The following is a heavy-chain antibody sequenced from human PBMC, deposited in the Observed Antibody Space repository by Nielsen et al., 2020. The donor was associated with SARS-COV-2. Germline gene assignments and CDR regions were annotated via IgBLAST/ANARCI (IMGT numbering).Heavy chain of an antibody. Sequence: GESLKISCAASGFTFDDYTMHWVRQAPGKGLEWVSLISWDGVSTYYADSVKGRFTISRDNAKNSMSLQMNSLRVEDTAVYYCARDWSRAFDVWGQGTMVTVSS. V-gene: IGHV3-43*01. CDR2: ISWDGVST. CDR1: GFTFDDYT. CDR3: ARDWSRAFDV. J-gene: IGHJ3*01.